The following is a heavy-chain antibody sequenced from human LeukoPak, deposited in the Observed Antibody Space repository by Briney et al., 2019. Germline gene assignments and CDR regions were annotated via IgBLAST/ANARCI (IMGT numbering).Heavy chain of an antibody. D-gene: IGHD1-1*01. CDR2: INWNGGST. CDR1: GFTFSRYA. V-gene: IGHV3-20*04. CDR3: ARCWNRYYFDY. J-gene: IGHJ4*02. Sequence: GGSLRLSRAASGFTFSRYAMHWVRQAPGMGLEWVSGINWNGGSTGYADSVKGRFTISRDNAKNSLYLQMNSLRAEDTAVYYCARCWNRYYFDYWGQGTLVTVSS.